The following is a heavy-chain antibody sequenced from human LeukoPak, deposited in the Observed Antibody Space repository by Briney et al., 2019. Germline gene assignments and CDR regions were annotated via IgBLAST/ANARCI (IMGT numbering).Heavy chain of an antibody. J-gene: IGHJ3*02. Sequence: GGSLRLSCAAPGFTFSSYSMNWVRQAPGKGLEWVSSISSSSSYIYYADSVKGRFTISRDNAKNSLYLQMNSLRAEDTAVYYCARLSPIDAFDTWGQGTMVTVSS. D-gene: IGHD2-2*02. V-gene: IGHV3-21*01. CDR2: ISSSSSYI. CDR1: GFTFSSYS. CDR3: ARLSPIDAFDT.